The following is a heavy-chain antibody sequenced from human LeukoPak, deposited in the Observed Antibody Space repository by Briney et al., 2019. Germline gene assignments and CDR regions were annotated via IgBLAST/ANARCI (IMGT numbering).Heavy chain of an antibody. CDR2: IYPGDSDT. CDR1: GYSFTTYW. J-gene: IGHJ3*02. D-gene: IGHD3-22*01. CDR3: ARRSGYAFDI. Sequence: GESLKISCKGSGYSFTTYWIAWVRQMPGKGLERMGIIYPGDSDTRYSPSFQGQVTISADKSISTAYLHWNSLKASDTAMYFCARRSGYAFDIWGQGTMDTVSS. V-gene: IGHV5-51*01.